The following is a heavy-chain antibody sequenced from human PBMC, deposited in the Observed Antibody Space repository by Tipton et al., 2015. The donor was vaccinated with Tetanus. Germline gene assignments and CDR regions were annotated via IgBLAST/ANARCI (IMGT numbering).Heavy chain of an antibody. CDR3: SSGSGTAISED. D-gene: IGHD1-7*01. CDR2: IYYSGST. Sequence: TLSLTCTVSVGAIIDSYWGWIRQSPGKGLEWIGYIYYSGSTNYNPSLKSRVTISVDTSKNQFSLKVSSVTAADTALYYCSSGSGTAISEDWGQGTLVTVSS. CDR1: VGAIIDSY. V-gene: IGHV4-59*12. J-gene: IGHJ4*02.